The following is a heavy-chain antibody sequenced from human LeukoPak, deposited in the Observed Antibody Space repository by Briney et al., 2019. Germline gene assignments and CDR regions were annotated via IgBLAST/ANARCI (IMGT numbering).Heavy chain of an antibody. CDR1: GFTFSSYA. J-gene: IGHJ4*02. D-gene: IGHD1-26*01. CDR2: ITGSGGST. CDR3: ARGGVYIGSFFDY. V-gene: IGHV3-23*01. Sequence: SGGSLRLSCAASGFTFSSYALHWVRQAPGKGLEWVSAITGSGGSTYYADSVKGRFTISRDNSKNTLYLQINSLTVDDAALYYCARGGVYIGSFFDYWGQGTLVTVSS.